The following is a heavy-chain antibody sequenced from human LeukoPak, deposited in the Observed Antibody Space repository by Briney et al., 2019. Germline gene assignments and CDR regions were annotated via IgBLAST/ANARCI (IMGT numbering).Heavy chain of an antibody. CDR3: ARVPAWELRGSFDY. D-gene: IGHD1-26*01. CDR1: GYSISSGYY. Sequence: PSETLSLTCTVSGYSISSGYYWGWIRQPPGKGLEWIGSIYHSGSTYYNPSLKSRVTISVDTSKNQFSLKLSSVTAADTAVYYCARVPAWELRGSFDYWGQGTLVTVSS. J-gene: IGHJ4*02. V-gene: IGHV4-38-2*02. CDR2: IYHSGST.